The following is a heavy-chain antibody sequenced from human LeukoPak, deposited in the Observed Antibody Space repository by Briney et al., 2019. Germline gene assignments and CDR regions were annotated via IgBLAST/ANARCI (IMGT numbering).Heavy chain of an antibody. J-gene: IGHJ3*02. CDR1: GFTFSSYG. Sequence: GGSLRLSCAASGFTFSSYGMHWVRQAPGKGLEWVANIKKDGGDKYYVESVKGRFTVSRDNAKNSLYLQMNSLRAEDTAVYYCVSRDYRDAFDIWGQGTMVTVSS. D-gene: IGHD4-11*01. V-gene: IGHV3-7*01. CDR2: IKKDGGDK. CDR3: VSRDYRDAFDI.